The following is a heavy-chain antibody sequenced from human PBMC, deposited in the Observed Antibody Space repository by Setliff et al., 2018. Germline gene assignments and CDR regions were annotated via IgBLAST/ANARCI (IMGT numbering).Heavy chain of an antibody. CDR3: ARASHSYGSPNWFDP. CDR1: GDFISSGGYT. D-gene: IGHD3-22*01. CDR2: IFYNGNT. J-gene: IGHJ5*02. V-gene: IGHV4-31*03. Sequence: SETLSLTCNVSGDFISSGGYTWNWIRQHPEMGLEWIGYIFYNGNTFYNPSLQSRVTISVDTSKNQFSLKLTSPNAADSAVYYCARASHSYGSPNWFDPWGPGTLVTVSS.